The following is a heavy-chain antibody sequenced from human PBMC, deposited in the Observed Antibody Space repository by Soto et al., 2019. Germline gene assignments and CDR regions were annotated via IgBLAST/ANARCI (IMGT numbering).Heavy chain of an antibody. Sequence: EVQLVESGGGLVQPGRSLRLSCAASGFTFDDYAMNWVRQAPGKGLEWVSGISWNSGSIGYADSVKGRFTISRDNAKNSLYLQMNSLRAEDTALYYCAKDHLPFVAAALRCNYWGQGTLVTVSS. V-gene: IGHV3-9*01. CDR1: GFTFDDYA. J-gene: IGHJ4*02. CDR2: ISWNSGSI. D-gene: IGHD2-2*01. CDR3: AKDHLPFVAAALRCNY.